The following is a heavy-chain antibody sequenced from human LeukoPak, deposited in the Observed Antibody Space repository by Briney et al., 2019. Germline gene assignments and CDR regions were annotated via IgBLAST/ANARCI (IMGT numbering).Heavy chain of an antibody. D-gene: IGHD5/OR15-5a*01. CDR3: ARQLYTSTSPFDY. V-gene: IGHV4-59*08. CDR1: GGSIGTSY. Sequence: SETLSLTCTVSGGSIGTSYWSWIRQPPGKGLEWIGYVSYSGNTNYNPSLKSRVTVSVDSSKNQFSLKLSSVTAADTAVYYCARQLYTSTSPFDYWGQGTLVTVSS. CDR2: VSYSGNT. J-gene: IGHJ4*02.